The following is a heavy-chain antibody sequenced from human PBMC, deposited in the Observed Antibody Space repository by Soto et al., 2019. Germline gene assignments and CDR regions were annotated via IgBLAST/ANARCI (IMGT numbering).Heavy chain of an antibody. Sequence: SETLSLTCTVSGGSISSYYWSWIRQPPGKGLEWIGYIYYSGSTNYNPSLKSRVTISVDTSKNQFSLKLSSVTAADTAVYYCARSGCSSTSCPNPFDYWGQGTLVTVSS. CDR3: ARSGCSSTSCPNPFDY. CDR1: GGSISSYY. CDR2: IYYSGST. D-gene: IGHD2-2*01. J-gene: IGHJ4*02. V-gene: IGHV4-59*01.